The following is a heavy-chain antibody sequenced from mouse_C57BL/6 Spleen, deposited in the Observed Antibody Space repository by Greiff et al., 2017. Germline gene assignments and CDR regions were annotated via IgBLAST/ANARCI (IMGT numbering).Heavy chain of an antibody. V-gene: IGHV5-9-1*02. J-gene: IGHJ1*03. D-gene: IGHD2-3*01. Sequence: EVKVEESGEGLVKPGGSLKLSCAASGFTFSSYAMSWVRQTPEKRLEWVAYISSGGDYIYYADTVKGRFTISRDNARNTLYLQMSSLKSEDTAMYYCTRVGDGYYGYFDVWGTGTTVTVSS. CDR3: TRVGDGYYGYFDV. CDR2: ISSGGDYI. CDR1: GFTFSSYA.